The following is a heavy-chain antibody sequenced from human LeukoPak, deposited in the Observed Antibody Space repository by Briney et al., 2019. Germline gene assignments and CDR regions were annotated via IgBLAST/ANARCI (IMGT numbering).Heavy chain of an antibody. CDR2: IYSGGST. D-gene: IGHD6-13*01. V-gene: IGHV3-66*01. J-gene: IGHJ4*02. CDR3: ARGGLDSSSWYGLIDY. Sequence: GGSLRLSCAASGFTVSSNYMSWVRQAPGKGLEWVSVIYSGGSTYYADSVKGRFTISRDNSKNTLYLQMNSLRAEDTAVYYCARGGLDSSSWYGLIDYWGQGTLVTVSS. CDR1: GFTVSSNY.